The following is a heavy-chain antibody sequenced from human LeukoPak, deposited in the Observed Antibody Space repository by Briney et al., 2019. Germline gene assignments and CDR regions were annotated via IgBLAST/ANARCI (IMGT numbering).Heavy chain of an antibody. Sequence: PSETLSLTCTVSGGSISSYYWSWIRQPPGKGLEWIGYIYYSGTTSYNPSLKSRATISLDTSRNQFSLKLSSVTAADTAVYYCARGANWGSPDYWGQGTLVTVSS. V-gene: IGHV4-59*01. J-gene: IGHJ4*02. CDR3: ARGANWGSPDY. CDR1: GGSISSYY. D-gene: IGHD7-27*01. CDR2: IYYSGTT.